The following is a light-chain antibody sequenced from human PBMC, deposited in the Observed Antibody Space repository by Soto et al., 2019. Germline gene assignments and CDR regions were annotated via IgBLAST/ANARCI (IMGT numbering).Light chain of an antibody. V-gene: IGKV1-5*03. CDR1: QTISSW. CDR2: KAS. CDR3: QHFSSYAEA. Sequence: DIQMTQSPSTLSGSVGDRVTITCRASQTISSWLAWYQQKPGKAPKLLIYKASTLKSGVPSRFSGSGSGTEFPLTISSLQPDDFATYYCQHFSSYAEAFGQGPKVELK. J-gene: IGKJ1*01.